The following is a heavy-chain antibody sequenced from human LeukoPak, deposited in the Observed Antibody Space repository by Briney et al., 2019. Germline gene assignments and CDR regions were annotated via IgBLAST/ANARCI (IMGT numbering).Heavy chain of an antibody. V-gene: IGHV3-7*01. D-gene: IGHD3-22*01. CDR2: IKQDGSEK. CDR3: ARASTLADYYDSSGHLMFAFDI. Sequence: GGSLRLSCAASGFTFSSYWLSWVRQAPGKGLEWVANIKQDGSEKYYVDSVKGRFTISRDNAKNSLYLQMNSLRAEDTAVYYCARASTLADYYDSSGHLMFAFDIWGQGTMVTVSS. CDR1: GFTFSSYW. J-gene: IGHJ3*02.